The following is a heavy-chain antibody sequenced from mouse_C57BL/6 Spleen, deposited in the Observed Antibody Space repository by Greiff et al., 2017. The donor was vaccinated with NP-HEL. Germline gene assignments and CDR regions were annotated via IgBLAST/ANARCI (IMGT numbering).Heavy chain of an antibody. Sequence: QVQLQQPGAELVKPGASVKLSCKASGYTFTSYWMHWVKQRPGQGLEWIGMIHPNSGSTNYNEKFKSKATLTVDKSSSTAYMQLSSLTSEDSAVYYCARSGYYGSSPLAYWGQGTLVTVSA. CDR2: IHPNSGST. J-gene: IGHJ3*01. D-gene: IGHD1-1*01. CDR3: ARSGYYGSSPLAY. CDR1: GYTFTSYW. V-gene: IGHV1-64*01.